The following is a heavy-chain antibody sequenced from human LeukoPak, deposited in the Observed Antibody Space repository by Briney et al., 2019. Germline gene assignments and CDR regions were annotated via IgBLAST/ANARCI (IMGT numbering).Heavy chain of an antibody. D-gene: IGHD3-10*01. V-gene: IGHV3-30*18. J-gene: IGHJ4*02. CDR1: GFTFRNYV. Sequence: GGSLRLSCAASGFTFRNYVIHWVRQAPGKGLEWVAVTSSDLNVKLYADSVKGRFTISRDNSRSTLYLQMNSLRPEDTAIYYCAKEGYYGSGSPPSLYFDYWGQGTLVTVSS. CDR2: TSSDLNVK. CDR3: AKEGYYGSGSPPSLYFDY.